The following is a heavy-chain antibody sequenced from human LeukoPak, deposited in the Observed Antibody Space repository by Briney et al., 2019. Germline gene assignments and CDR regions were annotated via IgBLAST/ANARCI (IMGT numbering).Heavy chain of an antibody. D-gene: IGHD4/OR15-4a*01. J-gene: IGHJ4*02. V-gene: IGHV3-23*01. CDR1: GFTFSSYA. Sequence: GGSLRLSCAASGFTFSSYAMSWVRQAPGKGLEWVSAISGSGGSTYYADSAKGRFTISRDNSKNTLYLQMNSLRAEDTAVYYCAKSDLDGTIWFDYWGQGTLVTVSS. CDR2: ISGSGGST. CDR3: AKSDLDGTIWFDY.